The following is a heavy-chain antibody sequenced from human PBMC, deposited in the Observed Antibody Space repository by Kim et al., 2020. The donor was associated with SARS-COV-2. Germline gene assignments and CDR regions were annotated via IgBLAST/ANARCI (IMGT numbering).Heavy chain of an antibody. J-gene: IGHJ4*02. CDR2: ISWNSGVI. Sequence: SLRLSCAASGFTFDKYAMHWVRQAPGKGLEWVSTISWNSGVIGYADSVKGRFTISRDNAKNSLYLQMNSLRAEDTALYYCAKDIYDTSGYYSQFDYWGQGTLVTVSS. CDR1: GFTFDKYA. D-gene: IGHD3-22*01. CDR3: AKDIYDTSGYYSQFDY. V-gene: IGHV3-9*01.